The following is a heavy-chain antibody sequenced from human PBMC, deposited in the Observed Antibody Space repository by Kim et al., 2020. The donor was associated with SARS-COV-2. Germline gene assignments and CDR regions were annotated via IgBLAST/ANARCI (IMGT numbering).Heavy chain of an antibody. V-gene: IGHV3-23*01. CDR3: AKGGYFDWLPTRGYGMDV. Sequence: GGSLRLSCAASGFTFSSYAMSWVRQAPGKGLEWVSAISGSGGSTYYADSVKGRFTISRDNSKNTLYLQMNSLRAEDTAVYYCAKGGYFDWLPTRGYGMDVWGQGTTVTVSS. D-gene: IGHD3-9*01. J-gene: IGHJ6*02. CDR2: ISGSGGST. CDR1: GFTFSSYA.